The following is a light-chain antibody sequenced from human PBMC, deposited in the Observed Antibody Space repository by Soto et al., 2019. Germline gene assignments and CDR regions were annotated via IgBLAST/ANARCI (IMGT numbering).Light chain of an antibody. Sequence: QPVLTQSPSASASLGDSVKLTCTLSSGHSSSAIEWHQQQPEKGPRYLMKLNSDGSHSKGDGIPDRFSGSSSGAERYLTIASLQSEDEADYYCQTWGTGTVVFGGGTKLTVL. CDR1: SGHSSSA. J-gene: IGLJ2*01. V-gene: IGLV4-69*01. CDR2: LNSDGSH. CDR3: QTWGTGTVV.